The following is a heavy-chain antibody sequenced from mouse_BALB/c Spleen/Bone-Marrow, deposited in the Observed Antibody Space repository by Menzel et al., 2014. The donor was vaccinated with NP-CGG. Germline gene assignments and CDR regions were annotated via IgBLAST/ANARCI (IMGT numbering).Heavy chain of an antibody. CDR2: IYPGSGNT. CDR1: GYAFTNYW. Sequence: QVQLQQSGAELVRPGTSVKISCKAFGYAFTNYWLDWVKQSPGHGLEWIGDIYPGSGNTYFNEKFKGKATLTADKSSSTAYMQLSSLTSEDSAVYFCARPQFISGRYYAMDYWGQGTSVTVSS. V-gene: IGHV1-63*01. D-gene: IGHD1-2*01. J-gene: IGHJ4*01. CDR3: ARPQFISGRYYAMDY.